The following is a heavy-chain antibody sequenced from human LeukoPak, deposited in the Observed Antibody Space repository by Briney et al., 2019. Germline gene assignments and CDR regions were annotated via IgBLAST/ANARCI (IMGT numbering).Heavy chain of an antibody. CDR1: GFTFSDYY. CDR3: AKDPYYYDSSGYYYREYYFDY. V-gene: IGHV3-11*01. D-gene: IGHD3-22*01. Sequence: GGSLRLSCAASGFTFSDYYMSWIRQAPGKGLEWVSYISSSGSTIYYADSVKGRFTISRDNSKNTLYLQMNSLRAEDTAVYYCAKDPYYYDSSGYYYREYYFDYWGQGTLVTVSS. J-gene: IGHJ4*02. CDR2: ISSSGSTI.